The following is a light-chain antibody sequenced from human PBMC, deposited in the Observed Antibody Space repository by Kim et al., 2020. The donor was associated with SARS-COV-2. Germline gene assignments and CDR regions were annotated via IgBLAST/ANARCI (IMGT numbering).Light chain of an antibody. J-gene: IGLJ7*01. Sequence: SVSPGQTATITCSRVELGDKYVYVYQQRPGQSPVVVIYQDTKRPSGIPERFSGSNSVNTATLTISGTHSLDEADYFCQAWDSSSAIFGGGTQLTVL. CDR2: QDT. CDR1: ELGDKY. CDR3: QAWDSSSAI. V-gene: IGLV3-1*01.